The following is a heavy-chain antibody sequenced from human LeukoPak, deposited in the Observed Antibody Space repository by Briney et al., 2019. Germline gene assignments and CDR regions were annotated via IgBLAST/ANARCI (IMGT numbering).Heavy chain of an antibody. J-gene: IGHJ2*01. CDR2: AKNKAHTYST. Sequence: PGGSLRLSCAASGFTFSDHYMDWVRQAPGKGLEWVGRAKNKAHTYSTEYAASVKDRFTISRDETKKSLYLQMNSLRAEDTAVYFCARDLAVGRWPLWHFDLWGRGTLVTVSS. D-gene: IGHD5-24*01. CDR3: ARDLAVGRWPLWHFDL. CDR1: GFTFSDHY. V-gene: IGHV3-72*01.